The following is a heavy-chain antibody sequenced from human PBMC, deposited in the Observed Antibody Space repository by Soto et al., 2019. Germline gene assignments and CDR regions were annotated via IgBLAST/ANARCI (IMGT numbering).Heavy chain of an antibody. CDR1: GYSISSGYY. D-gene: IGHD1-26*01. Sequence: SGTLSFTCAVSGYSISSGYYWGWIRQPPGKGLKWIGSIYHSGSTYYNPSLKSRVTISVDTSKNQFSLKLSSVTAADTAVYYCATKGSGSYYVYFDYWGQGTLVTVSS. CDR2: IYHSGST. V-gene: IGHV4-38-2*01. CDR3: ATKGSGSYYVYFDY. J-gene: IGHJ4*02.